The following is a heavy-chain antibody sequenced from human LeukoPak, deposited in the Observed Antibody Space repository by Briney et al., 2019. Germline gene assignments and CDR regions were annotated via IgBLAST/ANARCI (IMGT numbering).Heavy chain of an antibody. J-gene: IGHJ4*02. V-gene: IGHV3-30*02. CDR3: AKEPTQGVVYYFDY. CDR1: GFTFSSYG. D-gene: IGHD3-16*01. CDR2: IRYDGTNK. Sequence: GGSLRLSCAASGFTFSSYGMHWVRQAPGKGLEWVAFIRYDGTNKYYADSVKGRFTISRDNAKNSLYLQMNSLRAEDTAVYYCAKEPTQGVVYYFDYWGQGTLVTVSS.